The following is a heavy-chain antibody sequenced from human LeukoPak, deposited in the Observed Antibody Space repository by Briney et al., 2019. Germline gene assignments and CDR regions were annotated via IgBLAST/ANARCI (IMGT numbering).Heavy chain of an antibody. D-gene: IGHD2-15*01. Sequence: GGSLRLSCAASGFTFSSYAMHWVRQAPGKGLEWVAVISYDGSNKYYADSVKGRFTISRDNSKNTLYLQMNSLRAEDTAVYYCARDKYEGRGYYYYYMDVWGKGTTVTVSS. V-gene: IGHV3-30-3*01. CDR2: ISYDGSNK. CDR3: ARDKYEGRGYYYYYMDV. J-gene: IGHJ6*03. CDR1: GFTFSSYA.